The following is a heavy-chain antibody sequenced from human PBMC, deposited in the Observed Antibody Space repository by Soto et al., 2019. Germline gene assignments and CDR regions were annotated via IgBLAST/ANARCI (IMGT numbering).Heavy chain of an antibody. J-gene: IGHJ3*02. CDR2: IDPNDSHT. CDR1: GYSFASYW. D-gene: IGHD1-26*01. V-gene: IGHV5-10-1*01. Sequence: GESLKISCKGSGYSFASYWINWVRQMPGKGLEWMGRIDPNDSHTNYSPSFQGHVTFSADESISTAYLQWSSLKASDTAIHYCARRFSLNIAGAFSAFDIWGQGTMVTVSS. CDR3: ARRFSLNIAGAFSAFDI.